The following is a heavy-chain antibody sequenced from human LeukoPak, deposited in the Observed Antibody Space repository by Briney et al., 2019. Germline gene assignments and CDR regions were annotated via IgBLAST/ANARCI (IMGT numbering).Heavy chain of an antibody. CDR3: ARGAYNNCWSAAY. CDR2: IYSGGDT. Sequence: PGGSLRLSCAASGFTVSSNYMSWVRQAPGKGLEWASVIYSGGDTYYADSVKGRFTISRDNSKNTLFLQMNSLRAEDTAVYYCARGAYNNCWSAAYWGQGTLVTVSS. V-gene: IGHV3-53*01. D-gene: IGHD6-13*01. J-gene: IGHJ4*02. CDR1: GFTVSSNY.